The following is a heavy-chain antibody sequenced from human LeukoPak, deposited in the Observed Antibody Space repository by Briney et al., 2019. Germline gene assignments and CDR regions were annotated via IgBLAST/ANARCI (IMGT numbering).Heavy chain of an antibody. Sequence: SETLSLTCTVSGGSISSSSYYWGWIRQPPGKGLGWIGSIYYSGSTYYNPSLKSRVTISVDTSKNQFSLKLSSVTAADTAVYYCATMSKKRGGDDAFDIWGQGTMVTVSS. CDR1: GGSISSSSYY. D-gene: IGHD3-16*01. CDR2: IYYSGST. CDR3: ATMSKKRGGDDAFDI. J-gene: IGHJ3*02. V-gene: IGHV4-39*07.